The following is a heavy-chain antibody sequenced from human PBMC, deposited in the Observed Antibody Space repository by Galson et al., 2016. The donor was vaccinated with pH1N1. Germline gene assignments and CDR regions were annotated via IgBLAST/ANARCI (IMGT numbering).Heavy chain of an antibody. CDR1: GYDFSNFW. V-gene: IGHV5-51*03. J-gene: IGHJ6*02. Sequence: QSGAEVKQSGESLQISCKSSGYDFSNFWIGWVRQVPGKGLEWMGIIYPGDSDTRYGPSFQGLATISVDKSIGTAYLQWSSLKASDTALYFCAIGSPFGIFFGMDVWGQGTTVTVAS. CDR2: IYPGDSDT. D-gene: IGHD3-16*01. CDR3: AIGSPFGIFFGMDV.